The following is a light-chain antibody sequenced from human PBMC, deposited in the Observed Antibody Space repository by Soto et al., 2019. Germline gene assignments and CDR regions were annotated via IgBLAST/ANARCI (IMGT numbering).Light chain of an antibody. V-gene: IGKV3-15*01. CDR3: QQYHKWPPIT. CDR1: HSVSSN. Sequence: EIVMTQSPATLSVSPGERATLSCRASHSVSSNLAWFQQKPGQAPRLLIHGASTRATGIPARFSGSGSGTEFTLTITSLQSEDFAVYYCQQYHKWPPITFGQGTRLEIK. CDR2: GAS. J-gene: IGKJ5*01.